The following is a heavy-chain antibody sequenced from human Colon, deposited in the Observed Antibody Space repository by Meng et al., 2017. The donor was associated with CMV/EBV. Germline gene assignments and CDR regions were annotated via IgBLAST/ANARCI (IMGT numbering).Heavy chain of an antibody. CDR2: IKQDGSEK. CDR1: GFTFSSYW. V-gene: IGHV3-7*01. CDR3: ARLGYFSSVNCQRSYFYGLDV. J-gene: IGHJ6*02. Sequence: GESLKISCAASGFTFSSYWMSWVRQAPGKGLEWVSNIKQDGSEKYYVDSVKGRFTISRDDANKSLYLQMTHVRADDTAIYYCARLGYFSSVNCQRSYFYGLDVWGRGTTVTVSS. D-gene: IGHD2-2*01.